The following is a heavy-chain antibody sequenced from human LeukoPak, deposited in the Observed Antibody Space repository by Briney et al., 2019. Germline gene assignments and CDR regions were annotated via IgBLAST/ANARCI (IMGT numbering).Heavy chain of an antibody. CDR3: ARASPRYSDPARERTYSGSYYYAFDI. J-gene: IGHJ3*02. CDR1: GFTVSSNY. Sequence: GGSLRLSCAASGFTVSSNYMNWVRQAPGKGLEWVSVIYIGGTTYYADSVKGRFTISRDNSKNTLFLQMNSLRAEDTAVYYCARASPRYSDPARERTYSGSYYYAFDIWGQGTMVTVSS. V-gene: IGHV3-66*01. D-gene: IGHD1-26*01. CDR2: IYIGGTT.